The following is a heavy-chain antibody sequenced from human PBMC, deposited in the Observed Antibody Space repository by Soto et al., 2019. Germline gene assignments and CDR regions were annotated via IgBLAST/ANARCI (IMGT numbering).Heavy chain of an antibody. Sequence: EVQLGESGGGLVQPGGSLRLYCEVSGFTFSIHAMNWVRQAPGKGLEWVAYINGTRSIIYYADSVKGRFTISSDNAKNSLFLQMDSRRDEDTAVYYCARDARNADYAYWGQGALVTVSS. CDR1: GFTFSIHA. D-gene: IGHD3-16*01. V-gene: IGHV3-48*02. CDR3: ARDARNADYAY. CDR2: INGTRSII. J-gene: IGHJ4*02.